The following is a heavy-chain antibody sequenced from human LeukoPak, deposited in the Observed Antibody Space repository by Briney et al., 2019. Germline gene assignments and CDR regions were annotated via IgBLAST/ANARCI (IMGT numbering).Heavy chain of an antibody. CDR3: ARVPRDYGDYVWYFDL. D-gene: IGHD4-17*01. CDR2: IYYSGST. Sequence: SETLSLTCTVSGGSISSGGYYWSWIRQHPGTGLEWIGYIYYSGSTYYNPSLKSRVTISVDTSKNQFSLKLSSVTATDTAVYYCARVPRDYGDYVWYFDLWGRGTLVTVSS. CDR1: GGSISSGGYY. J-gene: IGHJ2*01. V-gene: IGHV4-31*03.